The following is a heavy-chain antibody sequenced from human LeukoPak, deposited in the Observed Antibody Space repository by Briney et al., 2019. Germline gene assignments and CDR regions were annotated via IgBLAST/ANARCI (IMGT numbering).Heavy chain of an antibody. CDR2: IIPIFGTA. CDR3: AISVATMGYYYYMDV. D-gene: IGHD5-12*01. V-gene: IGHV1-69*05. Sequence: SVKVSCKASGGTFSSYAISWVRQAPGQGLEWMGGIIPIFGTANYAQKFQGRVTITTDESTSTAYMELSSLRSEDTAVYYCAISVATMGYYYYMDVWGKGTTVTVSS. J-gene: IGHJ6*03. CDR1: GGTFSSYA.